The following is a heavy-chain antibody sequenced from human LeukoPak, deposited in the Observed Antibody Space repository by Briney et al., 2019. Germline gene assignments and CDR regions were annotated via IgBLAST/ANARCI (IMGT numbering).Heavy chain of an antibody. CDR3: ASSTATSIAAAFDY. J-gene: IGHJ4*02. V-gene: IGHV1-69*04. CDR2: IIPILGIA. Sequence: GSSLKFSCKASRRTFISYAISWVRQAPGQGFAWMGMIIPILGIATYAQKFQGRVTITADKSPSTGYMELSRLRSEDTAVYYCASSTATSIAAAFDYWGQGTMVTVSS. CDR1: RRTFISYA. D-gene: IGHD6-13*01.